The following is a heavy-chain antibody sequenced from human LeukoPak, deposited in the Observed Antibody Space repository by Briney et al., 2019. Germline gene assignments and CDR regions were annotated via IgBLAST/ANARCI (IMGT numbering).Heavy chain of an antibody. J-gene: IGHJ3*01. CDR1: GFTFSSYA. D-gene: IGHD3-10*01. CDR2: VSNDGSNQ. V-gene: IGHV3-30-3*01. Sequence: GGSLRLSCAASGFTFSSYAMSWVRQAPGKGLEWVSVVSNDGSNQDYTDSVKGRFIISRDDSKSTVYLQMNSLRVDDTAMYYCARGPDPVVRGPRRAFDLWGQGTMVTVSS. CDR3: ARGPDPVVRGPRRAFDL.